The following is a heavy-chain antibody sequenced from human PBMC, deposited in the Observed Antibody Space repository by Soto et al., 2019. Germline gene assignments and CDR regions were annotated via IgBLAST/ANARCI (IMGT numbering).Heavy chain of an antibody. D-gene: IGHD5-12*01. Sequence: QVQLQQWGAGLLKPSETLSLTCAVYGGSFSGYYWSWIRQPPGKGLEWIGEINHSGSTNYNPSLKSRVTISVDTSKHQFSLKLSSVTAADTAVYYCARFRRWLRGSYNWFDPWGQGTLVTVSS. J-gene: IGHJ5*02. CDR3: ARFRRWLRGSYNWFDP. CDR1: GGSFSGYY. V-gene: IGHV4-34*01. CDR2: INHSGST.